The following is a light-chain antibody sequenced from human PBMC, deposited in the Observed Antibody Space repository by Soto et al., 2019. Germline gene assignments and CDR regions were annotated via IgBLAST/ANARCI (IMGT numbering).Light chain of an antibody. CDR3: SSYTSTSTYV. V-gene: IGLV2-18*02. J-gene: IGLJ1*01. CDR2: EVN. CDR1: SSDIGTDNR. Sequence: QSALTQPASVSGSPGQSITISCIGTSSDIGTDNRVSWYQQPPGTAPKLIIYEVNNRPSGVPDRFSGSKSGNTASLIISGLQAEDEADYYCSSYTSTSTYVFGSGTKVTVL.